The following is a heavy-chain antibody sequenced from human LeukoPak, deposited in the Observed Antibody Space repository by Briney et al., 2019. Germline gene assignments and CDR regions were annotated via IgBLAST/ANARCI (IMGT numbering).Heavy chain of an antibody. CDR1: GGPFSGYY. D-gene: IGHD6-13*01. J-gene: IGHJ4*02. Sequence: SETLSLTCAVSGGPFSGYYWSWIRQPPGKGLEWIGEIDHSGSTNYNPSLKSRVTISVDTSKNHSSLKLSSVTAADTAVYYCARGIAAAGPPDYWGQGTLVTVSS. V-gene: IGHV4-34*01. CDR3: ARGIAAAGPPDY. CDR2: IDHSGST.